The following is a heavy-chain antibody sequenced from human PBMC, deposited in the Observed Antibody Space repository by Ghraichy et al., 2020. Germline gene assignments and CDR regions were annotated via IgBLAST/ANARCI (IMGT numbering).Heavy chain of an antibody. D-gene: IGHD3-22*01. CDR1: GFTFSNYG. CDR3: AKDRADSSGYDAY. V-gene: IGHV3-23*01. CDR2: ISGSGIRT. Sequence: GGSLRLSCAASGFTFSNYGMSWVRQAPGKGLEWVSFISGSGIRTSYADSVKGRFIISRDKSKDTLYLQMNSLRAEDTAVYYCAKDRADSSGYDAYWGQGTLVTVSS. J-gene: IGHJ4*02.